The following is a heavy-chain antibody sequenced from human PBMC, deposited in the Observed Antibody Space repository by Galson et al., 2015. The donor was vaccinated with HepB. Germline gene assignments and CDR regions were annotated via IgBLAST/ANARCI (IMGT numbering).Heavy chain of an antibody. J-gene: IGHJ2*01. Sequence: PALVKPTQTLTLTCTFSGFSISTPEMRVSWIRQPPGKALEWLARIDWDDDKFYSTSLKTRLTTSKDTSKNQVVLTMTNMDPVDTATYYCARMVGEMATTHWYFDLWGRGTLVTVSS. CDR1: GFSISTPEMR. CDR3: ARMVGEMATTHWYFDL. D-gene: IGHD5-24*01. CDR2: IDWDDDK. V-gene: IGHV2-70*04.